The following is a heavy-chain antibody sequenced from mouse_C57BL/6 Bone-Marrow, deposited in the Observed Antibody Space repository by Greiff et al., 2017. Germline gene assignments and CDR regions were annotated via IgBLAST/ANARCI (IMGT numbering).Heavy chain of an antibody. J-gene: IGHJ1*03. Sequence: VQLQQSGAELVRPGASVKLSCTASGFNIKDDYMHWVKQRPEQGLEWIGWIDPENGDTEYASKFQGKATITADTSSNTAYLQLSSLTSEDTAVYYWTPFYYGSSYWYFDVWGTGTTVTVSS. CDR2: IDPENGDT. D-gene: IGHD1-1*01. CDR1: GFNIKDDY. V-gene: IGHV14-4*01. CDR3: TPFYYGSSYWYFDV.